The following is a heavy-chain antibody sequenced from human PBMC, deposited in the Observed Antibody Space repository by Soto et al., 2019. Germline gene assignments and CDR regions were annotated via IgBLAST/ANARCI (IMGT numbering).Heavy chain of an antibody. Sequence: EVQLVESGGGLVQPGGSLKLSCAASGFTFSGSAMHWVRQASGKGLEWVGRIRSKANSYATAYAASVKGRFTISRDDSKATSYLQINSLRVEDAAIYYCAKGAVITPGREASWGQGTLVTVSS. CDR1: GFTFSGSA. V-gene: IGHV3-73*02. J-gene: IGHJ5*02. CDR3: AKGAVITPGREAS. D-gene: IGHD1-20*01. CDR2: IRSKANSYAT.